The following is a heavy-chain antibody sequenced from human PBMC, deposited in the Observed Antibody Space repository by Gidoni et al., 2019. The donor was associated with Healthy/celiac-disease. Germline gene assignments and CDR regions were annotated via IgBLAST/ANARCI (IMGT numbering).Heavy chain of an antibody. D-gene: IGHD6-13*01. CDR3: ARQYSSSWYDYYYYMDV. Sequence: QVTLKESGPVLVKPPENLTLTCTVSGFSLSNARMGVIWIRHPPGKALELLAHIFSNDETSYSTSLKIRLTISKDTSKSQVVLTMTNMDPVDTSTYYCARQYSSSWYDYYYYMDVWGKGTTVTVSS. CDR1: GFSLSNARMG. J-gene: IGHJ6*03. V-gene: IGHV2-26*01. CDR2: IFSNDET.